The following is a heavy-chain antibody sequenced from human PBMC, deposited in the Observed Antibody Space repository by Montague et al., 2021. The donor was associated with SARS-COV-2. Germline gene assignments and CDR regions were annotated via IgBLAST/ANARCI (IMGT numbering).Heavy chain of an antibody. D-gene: IGHD3-10*01. CDR3: ARLGDGVVPSPILGVGPYYSYYYMDV. CDR1: GGSFSTYS. J-gene: IGHJ6*03. V-gene: IGHV4-34*01. Sequence: SETLSLTCAVHGGSFSTYSWNWIRLPPGKGLEWIGEIHHGGSTNYNPSLKSRVTISADTSKNQFSLKLTPVAAADTAVYYCARLGDGVVPSPILGVGPYYSYYYMDVWGKGTTVTVSS. CDR2: IHHGGST.